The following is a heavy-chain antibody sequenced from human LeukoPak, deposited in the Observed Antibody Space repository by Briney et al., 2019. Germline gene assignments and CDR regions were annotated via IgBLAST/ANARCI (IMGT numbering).Heavy chain of an antibody. CDR2: IKQDGSEK. CDR3: ARVGIGSSNDY. Sequence: GGSLRLSCAASGFTFSKAWTSWVRQAPGKGLEWVANIKQDGSEKYYVDSVKGRFTISRDNAKNSLYLQMNSLRAEDTAVYYCARVGIGSSNDYWGQGTLVTVSS. V-gene: IGHV3-7*01. CDR1: GFTFSKAW. J-gene: IGHJ4*02. D-gene: IGHD6-6*01.